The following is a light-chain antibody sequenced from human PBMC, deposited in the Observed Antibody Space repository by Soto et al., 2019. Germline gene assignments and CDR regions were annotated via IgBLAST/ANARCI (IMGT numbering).Light chain of an antibody. Sequence: QSALTQPRSVSGSPGQSVTISCSGSSSDVGGYNFVSWYQQHPGKAPKLMIYDVSKRPSGVPGRFSGSKSGNTASLTISGLPAEDEADYYCCSNAGSYTWVFGGGTKLTVL. CDR3: CSNAGSYTWV. CDR2: DVS. V-gene: IGLV2-11*01. J-gene: IGLJ3*02. CDR1: SSDVGGYNF.